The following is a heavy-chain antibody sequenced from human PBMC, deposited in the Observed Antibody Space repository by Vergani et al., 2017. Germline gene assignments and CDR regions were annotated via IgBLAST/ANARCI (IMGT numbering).Heavy chain of an antibody. Sequence: QMQLVQSGAEVKKPGSSVKVSCKASGYTFTYRYLHWVRQAPGQALQWLGWINPYSGATTYGQDFQGRVTLTWDTSISTAYLNFNRVTSADTAMYFCARDFRVDVTAEFEYWGQGTLVIASS. V-gene: IGHV1-2*02. CDR2: INPYSGAT. D-gene: IGHD3-3*01. CDR3: ARDFRVDVTAEFEY. CDR1: GYTFTYRY. J-gene: IGHJ4*02.